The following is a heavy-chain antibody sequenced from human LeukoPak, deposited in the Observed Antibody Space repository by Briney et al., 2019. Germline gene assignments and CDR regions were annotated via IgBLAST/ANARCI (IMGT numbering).Heavy chain of an antibody. CDR1: GFTFSSYA. V-gene: IGHV3-23*01. CDR3: AKDQVDTAMVITFDY. Sequence: GGSLRLSCAASGFTFSSYAMSWVRQAPGKGLEWVSDISGSGGRTYYADSVKGRFTISRDNSKNTLYLQMNSLRAEDTAVYYCAKDQVDTAMVITFDYWGQGTLVTVSS. D-gene: IGHD5-18*01. J-gene: IGHJ4*02. CDR2: ISGSGGRT.